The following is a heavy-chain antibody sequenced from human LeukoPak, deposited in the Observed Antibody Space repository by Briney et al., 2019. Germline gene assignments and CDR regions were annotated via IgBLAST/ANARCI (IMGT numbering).Heavy chain of an antibody. Sequence: SETLSLTCAVYGGSFSGYYWSWIRQPPGKGLEWIGEINHSGSTNYNPSLKSRVTISVDTSKNQFSLKLSSVTAADTAVYYCARDLRSGGGDCYSFGYWGQGTLVTVSS. J-gene: IGHJ4*02. CDR3: ARDLRSGGGDCYSFGY. D-gene: IGHD2-21*02. CDR1: GGSFSGYY. CDR2: INHSGST. V-gene: IGHV4-34*01.